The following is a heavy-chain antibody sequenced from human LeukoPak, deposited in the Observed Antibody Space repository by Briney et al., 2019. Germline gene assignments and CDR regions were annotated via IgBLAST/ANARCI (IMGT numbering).Heavy chain of an antibody. Sequence: SETLSLTCTVSGGSISSYYWSWIRQPAGKGLEWIGRIYTSGSTNYNPSLKSRVTMSVDTSKNQFSPKLSSVTAADTAVYYCAIRSRYYYDSSGYLNDAFDIWGQGTMVTVSS. J-gene: IGHJ3*02. V-gene: IGHV4-4*07. CDR1: GGSISSYY. CDR2: IYTSGST. D-gene: IGHD3-22*01. CDR3: AIRSRYYYDSSGYLNDAFDI.